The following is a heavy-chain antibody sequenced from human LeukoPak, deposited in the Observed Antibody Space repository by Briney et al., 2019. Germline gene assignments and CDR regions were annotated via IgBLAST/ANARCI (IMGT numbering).Heavy chain of an antibody. Sequence: GGSLRLSCAASGFTFSSCAMSWVRQAPGKGLEWVSAISGSGGSTYYADSVKGRFTISRDNSKNTLYLQMNSLRAEDTAVYYCAKDTGVYCGGDCYSMTFDYWGQGTLVTVSS. CDR2: ISGSGGST. V-gene: IGHV3-23*01. D-gene: IGHD2-21*01. CDR3: AKDTGVYCGGDCYSMTFDY. J-gene: IGHJ4*02. CDR1: GFTFSSCA.